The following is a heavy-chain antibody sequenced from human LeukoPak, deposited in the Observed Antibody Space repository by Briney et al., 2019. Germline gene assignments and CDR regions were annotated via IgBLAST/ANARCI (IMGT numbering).Heavy chain of an antibody. D-gene: IGHD1-26*01. CDR2: INHRGST. V-gene: IGHV4-34*01. Sequence: WETLSLTCAVYGESLSKYYWTWIRQSPGQGLEWIGEINHRGSTNLNPSLKSRVTLSVDTSKHQFSLKLTSMTAADAAVYYCASSVGSTDYWGQGTLVTVSS. J-gene: IGHJ4*02. CDR1: GESLSKYY. CDR3: ASSVGSTDY.